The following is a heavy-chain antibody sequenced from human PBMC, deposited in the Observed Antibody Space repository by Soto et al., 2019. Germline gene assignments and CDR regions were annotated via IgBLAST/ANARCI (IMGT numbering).Heavy chain of an antibody. J-gene: IGHJ6*02. D-gene: IGHD3-3*01. CDR1: GFTFSSYA. CDR3: AKMLNRFGVVGYGMDV. V-gene: IGHV3-23*01. CDR2: ISGSGGST. Sequence: EVQLLESGGGLVQPGGSLRLSCAASGFTFSSYAMSWVRQAPGKGLEWVSAISGSGGSTYYADSVKGRFTISRDNSKNTPQLQMNSLRAEDTAVYYCAKMLNRFGVVGYGMDVWGQGTTVTVSS.